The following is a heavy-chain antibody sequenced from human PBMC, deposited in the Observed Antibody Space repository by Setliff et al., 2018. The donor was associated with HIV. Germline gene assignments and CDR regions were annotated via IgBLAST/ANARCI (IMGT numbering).Heavy chain of an antibody. J-gene: IGHJ4*02. CDR3: ASTYYYDSPGYSPFDY. V-gene: IGHV3-23*01. CDR2: VGGSGGNT. CDR1: GSTFSSFA. D-gene: IGHD3-22*01. Sequence: GGSLRLSCAASGSTFSSFAMSWVRQAPGKGLEWVSVVGGSGGNTYYADSVKGRFTISRDNSKNTLYLQMNSLRAEDTAVYYCASTYYYDSPGYSPFDYWGQGTLVTVSS.